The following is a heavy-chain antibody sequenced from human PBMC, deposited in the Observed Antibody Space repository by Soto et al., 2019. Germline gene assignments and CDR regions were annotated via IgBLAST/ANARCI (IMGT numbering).Heavy chain of an antibody. V-gene: IGHV3-48*02. D-gene: IGHD3-3*01. J-gene: IGHJ6*02. CDR1: GFTFSSYS. CDR2: ISSSSSTI. Sequence: GGSLRLSCAASGFTFSSYSMNWVRQAPGKGLEWVSYISSSSSTIYYADSVKGRFTISRDNAKNSLYLQMNSLRDEDTAVYYCARDGVYDFWSGPPPYGMDVWGQGTTVTVSS. CDR3: ARDGVYDFWSGPPPYGMDV.